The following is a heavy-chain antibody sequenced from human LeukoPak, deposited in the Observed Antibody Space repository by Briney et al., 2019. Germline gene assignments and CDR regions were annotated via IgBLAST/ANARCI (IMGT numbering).Heavy chain of an antibody. CDR3: AIHCSGGSCKNAFHI. J-gene: IGHJ3*02. Sequence: PPETLSLTCTVSGGSISSGSYYWSWIRQPPGKGLDWIGYIYHSGSTYYNPSLKSRVTISVDRSKNQFSLKLSSVTAADTAVYYCAIHCSGGSCKNAFHIWGQGTIVTVSS. D-gene: IGHD2-15*01. V-gene: IGHV4-30-2*01. CDR1: GGSISSGSYY. CDR2: IYHSGST.